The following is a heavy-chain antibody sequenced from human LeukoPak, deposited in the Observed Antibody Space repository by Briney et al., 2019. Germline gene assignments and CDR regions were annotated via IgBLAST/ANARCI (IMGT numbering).Heavy chain of an antibody. D-gene: IGHD3-9*01. J-gene: IGHJ4*02. CDR3: ARAPRAGLTETTGYYGDY. CDR2: INPNSGGT. V-gene: IGHV1-2*02. Sequence: GASVKVSCKASGYTFTGYYMHWVRQAPGQGLEWMGWINPNSGGTNYAQKFQGRVTMTRDTSISTAYMELSRLRSDDTAVYYCARAPRAGLTETTGYYGDYWGQGTLVTVSS. CDR1: GYTFTGYY.